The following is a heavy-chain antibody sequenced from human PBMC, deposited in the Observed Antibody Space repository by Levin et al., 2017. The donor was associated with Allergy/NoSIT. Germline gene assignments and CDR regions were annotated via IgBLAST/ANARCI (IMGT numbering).Heavy chain of an antibody. D-gene: IGHD5-18*01. CDR2: ISSSSTTI. CDR1: GFTFSSYN. J-gene: IGHJ3*02. V-gene: IGHV3-48*01. Sequence: PGGSLRLSCAASGFTFSSYNMNWVRQAPGKGLEWVSYISSSSTTIYYADSVKGRFTISSANAKNSLYLQMNSLRAEDTAVYYCARVYSYGEDAFDIWGQGTMVTVSS. CDR3: ARVYSYGEDAFDI.